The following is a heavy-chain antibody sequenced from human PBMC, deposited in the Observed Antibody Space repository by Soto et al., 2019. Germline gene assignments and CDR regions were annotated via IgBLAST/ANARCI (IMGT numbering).Heavy chain of an antibody. CDR1: GHTLTGCY. CDR3: ARDHYYGDYTPLGY. Sequence: ASVKVLCKTSGHTLTGCYMHWVRPAPGEGLEWLGWIHPNSGGTNYAQKFQSRVTMTRDASISTAYIELSRLRPADTAVYYGARDHYYGDYTPLGYWGQGTMVTVSS. V-gene: IGHV1-2*02. D-gene: IGHD4-17*01. CDR2: IHPNSGGT. J-gene: IGHJ4*02.